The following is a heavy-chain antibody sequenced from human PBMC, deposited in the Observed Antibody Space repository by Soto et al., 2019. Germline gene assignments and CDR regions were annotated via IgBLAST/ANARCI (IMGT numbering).Heavy chain of an antibody. D-gene: IGHD3-22*01. CDR3: ARDNYYDISGSYPWGWLTDY. CDR1: GYTFTSYG. Sequence: ASVKVSCKASGYTFTSYGISWVRQAPGQGLEWMGWISAYNGNTNYAQKLQGRVTMTTDTSTSTAYMELRSLRSDDTAVYYCARDNYYDISGSYPWGWLTDYWGQGTLVTVSS. CDR2: ISAYNGNT. V-gene: IGHV1-18*04. J-gene: IGHJ4*02.